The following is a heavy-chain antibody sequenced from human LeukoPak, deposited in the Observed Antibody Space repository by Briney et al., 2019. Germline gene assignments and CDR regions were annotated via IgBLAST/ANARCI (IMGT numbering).Heavy chain of an antibody. Sequence: SETLSLTCTVSGGSISSYYWSWIRQPPGKGLEWIGYIYYSGSTNYNPSLKSRVTISVDTSKNQFSLKLSSVTAADTAVYYCARDSSGWYEKGDAFDIWGQGTMVTVSS. V-gene: IGHV4-59*01. D-gene: IGHD6-19*01. J-gene: IGHJ3*02. CDR3: ARDSSGWYEKGDAFDI. CDR1: GGSISSYY. CDR2: IYYSGST.